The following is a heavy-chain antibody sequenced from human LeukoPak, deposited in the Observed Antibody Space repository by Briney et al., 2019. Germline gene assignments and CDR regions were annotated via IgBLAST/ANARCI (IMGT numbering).Heavy chain of an antibody. D-gene: IGHD3-22*01. V-gene: IGHV3-23*01. CDR2: ISSSGGST. J-gene: IGHJ4*02. CDR1: GFTFSSYA. CDR3: AKAGDKYDSSGYVSD. Sequence: GGSLRLSCAASGFTFSSYAMSWVRQAPGKGLEWVSAISSSGGSTYYADSVKGRFTISRDNSKNTLYLQMNSLRAEDTAVYYCAKAGDKYDSSGYVSDWGQGTLVTVSS.